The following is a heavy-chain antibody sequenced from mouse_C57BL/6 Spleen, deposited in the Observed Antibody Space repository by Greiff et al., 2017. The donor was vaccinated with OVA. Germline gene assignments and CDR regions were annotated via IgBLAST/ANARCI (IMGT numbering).Heavy chain of an antibody. Sequence: VQLQQPGTELVKPGASVKLSCKASGYTFTSYWMHWVKQRPGHGLEWIGNINPSNGGTNYNEKFKSKATLTVDKSSSTAYMQLSSLTSEDSAVYYCAREDYYGSGEAWFAYWGQGTLVTVSA. CDR2: INPSNGGT. D-gene: IGHD1-1*01. J-gene: IGHJ3*01. CDR1: GYTFTSYW. CDR3: AREDYYGSGEAWFAY. V-gene: IGHV1-53*01.